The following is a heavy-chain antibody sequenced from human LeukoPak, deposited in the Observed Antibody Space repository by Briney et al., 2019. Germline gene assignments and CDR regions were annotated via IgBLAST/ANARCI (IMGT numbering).Heavy chain of an antibody. CDR3: ARADYCSSTGCYHRGPYYYYYYGMDV. J-gene: IGHJ6*04. V-gene: IGHV4-4*02. CDR1: GGSISSSNW. CDR2: IYHSGST. D-gene: IGHD2-2*01. Sequence: SETLSLTCAVSGGSISSSNWWSWVRQPPGKGLEWIGEIYHSGSTNYNPSLKSRVTISVDKSKNQFSLKLSSVTAADTAVYYCARADYCSSTGCYHRGPYYYYYYGMDVWGKGTTVTVSS.